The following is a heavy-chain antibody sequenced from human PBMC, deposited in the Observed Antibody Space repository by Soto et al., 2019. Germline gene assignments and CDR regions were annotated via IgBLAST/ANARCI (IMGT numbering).Heavy chain of an antibody. J-gene: IGHJ4*02. Sequence: QVTLKESGPVLVKPTETLTLTCTVSGFSLSNARMGVSWIRQPPVKALEWLAHIFSNDEKSYITSLKSRLTIAKDTSKSQVVLTMTKMDTVETARYDCARIPIEYSSTSLAHNFDYWGQGTLVTVSS. D-gene: IGHD6-6*01. V-gene: IGHV2-26*01. CDR1: GFSLSNARMG. CDR2: IFSNDEK. CDR3: ARIPIEYSSTSLAHNFDY.